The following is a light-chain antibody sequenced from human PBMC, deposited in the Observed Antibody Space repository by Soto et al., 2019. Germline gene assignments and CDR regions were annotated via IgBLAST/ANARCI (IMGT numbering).Light chain of an antibody. Sequence: QSALTQPASVSGSPGESITISCSGTTRDVGGHNFVSWFQQHPCKAPKMVIYAVDQRPSGVSIRFSGSKSGNTASLTISGLQTEDEADYYCSSYTRSSIWVFGGGTKLTVL. CDR1: TRDVGGHNF. CDR2: AVD. J-gene: IGLJ3*02. CDR3: SSYTRSSIWV. V-gene: IGLV2-14*01.